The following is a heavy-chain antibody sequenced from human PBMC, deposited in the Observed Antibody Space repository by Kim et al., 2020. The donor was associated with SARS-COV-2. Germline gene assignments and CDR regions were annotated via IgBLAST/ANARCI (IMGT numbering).Heavy chain of an antibody. CDR1: GYTFTDSQ. Sequence: ASVKVSCKASGYTFTDSQIHWVRQVPGEGLEWMGWINPKTGGTHYAQKFQGRVTMTRDTSIGTAYMELRRLRSDDTAFFYCARVLARLYYDSSGHLDPWGQGTLVTVSS. D-gene: IGHD3-22*01. CDR3: ARVLARLYYDSSGHLDP. J-gene: IGHJ5*02. V-gene: IGHV1-2*02. CDR2: INPKTGGT.